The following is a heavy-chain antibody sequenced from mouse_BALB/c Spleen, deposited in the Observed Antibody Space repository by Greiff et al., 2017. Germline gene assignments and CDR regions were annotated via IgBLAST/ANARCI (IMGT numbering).Heavy chain of an antibody. V-gene: IGHV3-8*02. J-gene: IGHJ4*01. CDR1: GDSITSGY. Sequence: DVKLQESGPSLVKPSQTLSLTCSVTGDSITSGYWNWIRKFPGNKLEYMGYISYSGSTYYNPSLKSRISITRDTSKNQYYLQLNSVTTEDTATYYCARRNYYGNPYAMDYWGQGTSVTVSS. D-gene: IGHD2-1*01. CDR2: ISYSGST. CDR3: ARRNYYGNPYAMDY.